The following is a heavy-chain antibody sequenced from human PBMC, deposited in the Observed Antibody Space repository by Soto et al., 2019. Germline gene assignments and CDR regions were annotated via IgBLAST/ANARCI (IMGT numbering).Heavy chain of an antibody. CDR3: AHRLEIAVTGTLDY. D-gene: IGHD1-1*01. CDR2: IYWDDDK. V-gene: IGHV2-5*02. Sequence: QITLKESGPTLVKPTQTLTLTCTFSGFSLTTSGVGVGWIRRPPGKALEWLALIYWDDDKRYSPSLKSRLTITKDTSKNQVVLTMTNMDPVDTATYYRAHRLEIAVTGTLDYWGQGTLVTVSS. J-gene: IGHJ4*02. CDR1: GFSLTTSGVG.